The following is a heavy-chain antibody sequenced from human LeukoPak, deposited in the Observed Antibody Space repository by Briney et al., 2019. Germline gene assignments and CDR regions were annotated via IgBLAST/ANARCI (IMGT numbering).Heavy chain of an antibody. J-gene: IGHJ6*02. CDR1: GFTFSRYG. V-gene: IGHV3-30*18. D-gene: IGHD1-26*01. CDR3: AKDMGPPGSYYYYGMDV. Sequence: PGGSLRLSCAASGFTFSRYGMHWVRQAPGKGLEWVAVISYDGSNKYYADSVKGRFTISRDNSKNTLYLQMNSLRAEDTAVYYCAKDMGPPGSYYYYGMDVWGQGTTVTVSS. CDR2: ISYDGSNK.